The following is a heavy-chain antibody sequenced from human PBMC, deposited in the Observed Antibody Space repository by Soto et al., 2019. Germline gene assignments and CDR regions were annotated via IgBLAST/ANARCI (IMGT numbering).Heavy chain of an antibody. CDR2: SRDKGNSYST. V-gene: IGHV3-72*01. J-gene: IGHJ4*02. Sequence: EVQLVESGGGLVQPGGSLRLSCAGSGFTFSDYYIDWVRQAPGKGLECVGRSRDKGNSYSTDYAASVKGRFTVSRDASKNSPHLPMNSLKTEYTARYYCTRSRPGTTASDYWGPGTLVTFS. CDR1: GFTFSDYY. D-gene: IGHD1-7*01. CDR3: TRSRPGTTASDY.